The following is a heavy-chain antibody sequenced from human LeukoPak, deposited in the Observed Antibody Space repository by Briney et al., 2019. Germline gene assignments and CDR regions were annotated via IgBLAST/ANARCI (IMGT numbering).Heavy chain of an antibody. CDR3: TRDAGYGDAVRWYFDL. J-gene: IGHJ2*01. CDR1: GFTFSTYS. CDR2: ISTSSTTI. Sequence: HAGGSLRLSCAASGFTFSTYSMNWVRQAPGKGLEWISHISTSSTTIYYADSVKGRFTVSRDNAKSSLYLQMSSLGDEDTAIYYCTRDAGYGDAVRWYFDLWGRGTLVTVSS. V-gene: IGHV3-48*02. D-gene: IGHD4-17*01.